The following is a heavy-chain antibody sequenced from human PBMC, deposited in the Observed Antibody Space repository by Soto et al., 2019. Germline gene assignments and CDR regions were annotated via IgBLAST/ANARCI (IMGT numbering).Heavy chain of an antibody. D-gene: IGHD6-19*01. CDR2: IKQDGSEK. CDR1: GFTFSSYW. V-gene: IGHV3-7*01. CDR3: ARGNIAVAGLFDY. Sequence: EVQLVESGGGLVQPGGSLRLSCAASGFTFSSYWMSWVRQAPGKGLEWVANIKQDGSEKYYVDSVKGRFTISRDNATNSLYLQMNSLRAEDTAVYYCARGNIAVAGLFDYWGQGTLVTVSS. J-gene: IGHJ4*02.